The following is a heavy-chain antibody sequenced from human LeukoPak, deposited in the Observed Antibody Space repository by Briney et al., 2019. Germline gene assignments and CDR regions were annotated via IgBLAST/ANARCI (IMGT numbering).Heavy chain of an antibody. J-gene: IGHJ5*02. CDR2: IYHSGST. D-gene: IGHD3/OR15-3a*01. Sequence: PSETLSLTCAVSGGSISSSNWWSWVRQPPGKGLEWIGEIYHSGSTNYHPSLKSRVTISVDKSKNQFSLKLSSVTAADTAVYYCAIRMGDWYNWFDPWGQGTLVTVSS. CDR1: GGSISSSNW. V-gene: IGHV4-4*02. CDR3: AIRMGDWYNWFDP.